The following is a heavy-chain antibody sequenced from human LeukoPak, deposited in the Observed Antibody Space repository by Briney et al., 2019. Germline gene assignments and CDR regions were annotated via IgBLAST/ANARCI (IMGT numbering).Heavy chain of an antibody. CDR1: GFTFSSYA. V-gene: IGHV3-30*04. J-gene: IGHJ6*02. D-gene: IGHD2-15*01. CDR2: ISYDGSNK. CDR3: AREGLVGSYYYYGMDV. Sequence: PGGSLRLSCAASGFTFSSYAMRWVRQAPGKGLEWVAGISYDGSNKYYADSVKGRFTISRDNSKNTLYLQMNSLRAEATAVYYCAREGLVGSYYYYGMDVWGQGTTVTVSS.